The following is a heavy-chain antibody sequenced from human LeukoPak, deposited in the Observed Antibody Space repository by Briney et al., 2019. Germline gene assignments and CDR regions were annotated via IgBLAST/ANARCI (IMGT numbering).Heavy chain of an antibody. CDR3: ASFGGRGGSAFDI. J-gene: IGHJ3*02. CDR2: INSDGSST. D-gene: IGHD3-10*01. CDR1: GFTFSSYW. V-gene: IGHV3-74*01. Sequence: GGSLKLSCAASGFTFSSYWMHWVRQAPGKGLVWVSRINSDGSSTSYADSVKGRFTISRDNAKNTLYLQMNSLRAEDTAVYYCASFGGRGGSAFDIWGQGTMVTVSS.